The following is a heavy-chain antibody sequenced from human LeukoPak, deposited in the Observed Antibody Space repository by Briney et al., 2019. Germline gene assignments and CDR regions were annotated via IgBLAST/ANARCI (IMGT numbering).Heavy chain of an antibody. V-gene: IGHV3-30*04. CDR2: ISYDGSNK. J-gene: IGHJ6*04. Sequence: GGSLRLSCAASGFTFSSYAMHWVRQAPGKGLEWVAVISYDGSNKYYADSVKGRFTISRDNPKNTLYLQMSSLRAEDTAVYYCAREGTTVYYGMDVWGKGTTVTVSS. D-gene: IGHD2-2*01. CDR1: GFTFSSYA. CDR3: AREGTTVYYGMDV.